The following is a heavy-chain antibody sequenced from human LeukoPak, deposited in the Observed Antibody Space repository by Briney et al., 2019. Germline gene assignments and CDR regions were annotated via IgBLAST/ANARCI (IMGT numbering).Heavy chain of an antibody. V-gene: IGHV3-53*01. CDR2: IYSAGST. CDR3: ARSGYNYGSHYFDY. Sequence: GGSLRLSCAASGFTVSSNYMSWVRQAPGKGLEWVSVIYSAGSTYYADSVKGRFTISRDNSRNTLYLQMNNLRAEDTAVYYCARSGYNYGSHYFDYWGQGTLVTVSS. J-gene: IGHJ4*02. CDR1: GFTVSSNY. D-gene: IGHD5-18*01.